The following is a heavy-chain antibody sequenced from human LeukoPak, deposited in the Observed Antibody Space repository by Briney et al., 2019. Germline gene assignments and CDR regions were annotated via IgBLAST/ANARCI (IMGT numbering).Heavy chain of an antibody. CDR3: ARDLGV. V-gene: IGHV3-66*01. CDR1: GFTVGSNY. J-gene: IGHJ6*02. Sequence: GGSLRLSCAASGFTVGSNYMTWVRQAPGKGLEWVSVVYGGDTTYYADSVKGRFTISRDNSKNTLYLQMNSLRAEDTAVYYCARDLGVWGQGTTVTVSS. CDR2: VYGGDTT.